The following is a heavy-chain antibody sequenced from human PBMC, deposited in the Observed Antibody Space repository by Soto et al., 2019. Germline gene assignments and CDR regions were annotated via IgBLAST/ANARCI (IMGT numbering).Heavy chain of an antibody. D-gene: IGHD1-26*01. Sequence: EVQLVESGGGLVQPGGSLRLSCAASGFTFSSYWMHWVRQAPGKGLVWVSRINSDGSSTSYADSVKGRFTISRDNAKNTLYLQMNSLRAEDRAVYYCERDKGGELPKRNLGDYYGMDVGGKGTTVTVPS. V-gene: IGHV3-74*01. J-gene: IGHJ6*04. CDR1: GFTFSSYW. CDR3: ERDKGGELPKRNLGDYYGMDV. CDR2: INSDGSST.